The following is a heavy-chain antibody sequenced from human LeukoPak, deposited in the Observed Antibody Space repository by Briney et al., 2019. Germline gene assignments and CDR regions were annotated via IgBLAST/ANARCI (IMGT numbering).Heavy chain of an antibody. CDR1: GGTFSSYA. J-gene: IGHJ4*02. D-gene: IGHD3-22*01. CDR2: IIPIFGTA. V-gene: IGHV1-69*13. CDR3: ARIYDSSGYALDY. Sequence: SVKVSCKASGGTFSSYAISWVRQAPGQGLEWMGGIIPIFGTANYAQKFQGRVTITADESTSTAYMELSSLRSEDTAVYYCARIYDSSGYALDYWGQGTLVTVSS.